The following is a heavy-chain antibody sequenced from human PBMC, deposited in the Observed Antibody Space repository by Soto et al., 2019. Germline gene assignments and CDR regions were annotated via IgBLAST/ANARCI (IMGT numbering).Heavy chain of an antibody. Sequence: SVTVSCKASGGTFMNYAISWVRQAPGQGLEWMGGILVIFNTANYAQKFHGRVTITADESTTTAYMELSSLKSDDTAVYFCARSQFKNGVCDSLPPDLDVWG. CDR2: ILVIFNTA. D-gene: IGHD2-8*01. CDR3: ARSQFKNGVCDSLPPDLDV. V-gene: IGHV1-69*13. J-gene: IGHJ6*02. CDR1: GGTFMNYA.